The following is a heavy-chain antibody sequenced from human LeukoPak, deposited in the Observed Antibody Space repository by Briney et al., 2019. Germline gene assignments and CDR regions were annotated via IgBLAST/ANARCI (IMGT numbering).Heavy chain of an antibody. V-gene: IGHV3-23*01. D-gene: IGHD3-10*01. J-gene: IGHJ4*02. Sequence: GGSLRLSCAASGFTFSIYAMSWVRQAPGKGLEWVSAISGSGGSTYYADSVKGRFTISRDNSKNTLYLQMNSLRAEDTAVYYCAKDSAGGRGPFDYWGQGTLVTVSS. CDR1: GFTFSIYA. CDR2: ISGSGGST. CDR3: AKDSAGGRGPFDY.